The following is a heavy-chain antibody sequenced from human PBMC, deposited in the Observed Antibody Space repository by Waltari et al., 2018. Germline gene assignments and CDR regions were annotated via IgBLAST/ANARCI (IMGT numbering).Heavy chain of an antibody. Sequence: QVQLVQSGAEVKKPGASVKVSCKASGYTFTGYYMHWVRQAPGQGLEWMGWINPNSGGTNYAQKFQGRVTMTRDTSISTAYMELSRLRSDDTAVYYCARGYCSGGSCFDAFDIWGQGTMVTVSS. CDR1: GYTFTGYY. V-gene: IGHV1-2*02. CDR3: ARGYCSGGSCFDAFDI. D-gene: IGHD2-15*01. J-gene: IGHJ3*02. CDR2: INPNSGGT.